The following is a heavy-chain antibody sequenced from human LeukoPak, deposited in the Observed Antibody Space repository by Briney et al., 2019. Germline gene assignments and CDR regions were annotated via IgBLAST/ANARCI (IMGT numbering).Heavy chain of an antibody. CDR1: GGSISSSSYY. D-gene: IGHD5-24*01. CDR2: IYYSGGT. Sequence: SETLSLTCTVSGGSISSSSYYWGWIRQPPGKGLEWIGSIYYSGGTYYNPSLMSRVTISVDTSKNQFSLKLNSVTAADTAVYYCARPFRRDAYNNDAFDIWGQGTKVTVSS. CDR3: ARPFRRDAYNNDAFDI. J-gene: IGHJ3*02. V-gene: IGHV4-39*01.